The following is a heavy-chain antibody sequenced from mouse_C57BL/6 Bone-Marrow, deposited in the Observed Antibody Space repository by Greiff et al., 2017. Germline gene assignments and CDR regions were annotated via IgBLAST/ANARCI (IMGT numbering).Heavy chain of an antibody. D-gene: IGHD2-1*01. J-gene: IGHJ3*01. CDR3: ARSLWVTTTFAY. V-gene: IGHV1-64*01. CDR1: GYTFTSYW. Sequence: VQLQQPGAELVKPGASVKLSCKASGYTFTSYWMHWVKQRPGQGLEWIGMIHPNSGSTNYNEKFKSKVTLTVDKSSSTAYMQLSSLTSEDSAVYYCARSLWVTTTFAYWAQGTLVTFSA. CDR2: IHPNSGST.